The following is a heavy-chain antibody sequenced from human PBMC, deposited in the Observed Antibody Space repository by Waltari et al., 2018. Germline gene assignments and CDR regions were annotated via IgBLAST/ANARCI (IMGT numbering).Heavy chain of an antibody. CDR3: ATISSVAIH. V-gene: IGHV3-13*01. J-gene: IGHJ6*02. Sequence: EVQLVDSGGGLVQPGGSLRLSCAASGFPFSRTDRHWVRKATGKGLEWVSAISSTGDTYYAASVRGRFTISRENAQRSVYLQMNSLRAGDTALYYCATISSVAIHWGQGTTVTVSS. CDR2: ISSTGDT. D-gene: IGHD2-15*01. CDR1: GFPFSRTD.